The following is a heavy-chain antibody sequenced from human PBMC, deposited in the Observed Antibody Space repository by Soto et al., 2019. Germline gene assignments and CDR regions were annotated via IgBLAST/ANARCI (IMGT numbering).Heavy chain of an antibody. CDR1: GDSSVSSSSYC. J-gene: IGHJ6*02. D-gene: IGHD2-15*01. CDR3: ASEVSSTDGMDV. Sequence: PSETLSLTCTVSGDSSVSSSSYCWGWIRQPPGKGLEWIGSIYYTGNTFYSPSFRSRLTISVDTSKSQFSLKLRSVTAADTATYYCASEVSSTDGMDVWGQGTTVTVSS. CDR2: IYYTGNT. V-gene: IGHV4-39*01.